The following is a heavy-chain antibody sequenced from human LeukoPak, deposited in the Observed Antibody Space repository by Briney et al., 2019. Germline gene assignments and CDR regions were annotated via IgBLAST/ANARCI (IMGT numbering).Heavy chain of an antibody. Sequence: HSGGSLRLSCAASGFTFSSYAMSWVRQAPGKGLEWVSAISGSGGSTYYADSVKGRFTISRDNSKNTLYLQMNSLRAEDTAVYYCAKKGHCSSTSCYGLYYYYGMDVWGQGTTVTVSS. CDR1: GFTFSSYA. J-gene: IGHJ6*02. D-gene: IGHD2-2*01. CDR3: AKKGHCSSTSCYGLYYYYGMDV. V-gene: IGHV3-23*01. CDR2: ISGSGGST.